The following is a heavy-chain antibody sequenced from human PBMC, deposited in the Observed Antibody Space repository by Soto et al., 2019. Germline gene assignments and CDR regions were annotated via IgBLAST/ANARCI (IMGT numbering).Heavy chain of an antibody. D-gene: IGHD1-1*01. Sequence: EVQLVESGGGLVQPGRSLRLSCAASGFTFDDYAMHWVRQAPGKCLEWISGISWDSGTLGYADSVKGRFIISRDDAKNSLYLQMNSLRGEDTALYYCAQGRYPTMARPLDHWGQGTMVTVSS. CDR1: GFTFDDYA. V-gene: IGHV3-9*01. CDR2: ISWDSGTL. CDR3: AQGRYPTMARPLDH. J-gene: IGHJ5*02.